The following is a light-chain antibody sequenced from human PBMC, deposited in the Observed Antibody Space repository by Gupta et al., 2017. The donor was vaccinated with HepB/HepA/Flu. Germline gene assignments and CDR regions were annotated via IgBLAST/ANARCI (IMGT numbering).Light chain of an antibody. CDR1: SSDVGAYNG. Sequence: QSALTQPPSTSGSPGQSVTIPCTGCSSDVGAYNGVSWYQQHPGKAPKLIIYEVNKRPSGVPDRFSGSKSGNAASLTVSGLQAEDEADYYCTSYAGTNIFYVFGTGTTVTV. J-gene: IGLJ1*01. V-gene: IGLV2-8*01. CDR3: TSYAGTNIFYV. CDR2: EVN.